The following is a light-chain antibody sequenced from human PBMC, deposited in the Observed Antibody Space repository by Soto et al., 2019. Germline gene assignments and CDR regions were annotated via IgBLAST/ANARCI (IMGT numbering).Light chain of an antibody. CDR3: QQYSGYSRT. V-gene: IGKV1-5*03. J-gene: IGKJ1*01. Sequence: DIQMTQSPSTLSASVGDRVTITCRASQSISSWLAWYQQKPGKAPNLLIYKASSLESGVPSRFSGSGSGTEFNLTITSLQPDDFATYYCQQYSGYSRTFGQGTKVEIK. CDR2: KAS. CDR1: QSISSW.